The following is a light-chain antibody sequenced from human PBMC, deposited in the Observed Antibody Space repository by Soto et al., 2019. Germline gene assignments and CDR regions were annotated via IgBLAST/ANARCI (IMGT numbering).Light chain of an antibody. CDR1: QSLNRD. CDR2: GAF. V-gene: IGKV3D-15*01. J-gene: IGKJ1*01. Sequence: EIVVTQSPSTLSVSTGERATLSCRASQSLNRDLAWYQQRPGQSPRLLIYGAFNRATGIPARFSGSGSGTDFTLTISSLQAEDVAVYYCQQYYTTPTWTFGQGTKV. CDR3: QQYYTTPTWT.